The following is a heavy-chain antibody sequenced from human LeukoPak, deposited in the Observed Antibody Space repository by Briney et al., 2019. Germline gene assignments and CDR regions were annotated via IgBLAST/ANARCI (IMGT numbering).Heavy chain of an antibody. Sequence: GGSLRLSCAASGFTFDDYGMSWVRQAPGKGLEWVSGINWNGGSTGYADSVKGRFTISRDNAKNSLYLQMSSLRAEDTALCYCARDRGSWELRTPKPDYWGQGTLVTVSS. CDR2: INWNGGST. CDR3: ARDRGSWELRTPKPDY. D-gene: IGHD1-26*01. V-gene: IGHV3-20*04. J-gene: IGHJ4*02. CDR1: GFTFDDYG.